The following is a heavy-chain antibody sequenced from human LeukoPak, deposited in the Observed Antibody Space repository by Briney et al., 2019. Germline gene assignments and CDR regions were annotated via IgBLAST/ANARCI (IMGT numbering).Heavy chain of an antibody. V-gene: IGHV3-9*01. D-gene: IGHD6-19*01. CDR3: AREAGNFDY. Sequence: PGGSLRLSCAASGFTFDDYAMHWVRQAPGKGLEWVSGISWNSGSIGYADSVKGRFAISRDNAKNSLYLQMNSLRAEDTAVYYCAREAGNFDYWGQGTLVTVSS. CDR2: ISWNSGSI. J-gene: IGHJ4*02. CDR1: GFTFDDYA.